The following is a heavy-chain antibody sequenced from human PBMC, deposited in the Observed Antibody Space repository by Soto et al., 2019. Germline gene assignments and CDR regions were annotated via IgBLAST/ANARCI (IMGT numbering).Heavy chain of an antibody. CDR1: GGSIRSNY. D-gene: IGHD1-26*01. V-gene: IGHV4-4*07. CDR3: AREGASGFGMDV. CDR2: IYTSGTT. J-gene: IGHJ6*02. Sequence: QVQLQESGPGLVKPSETLSLTCNVSGGSIRSNYWSWIRQPAGKALEWIGRIYTSGTTNYNPSLKSRATMLIDTSKNQFSLILSSVTAADTGVYYCAREGASGFGMDVWGQGTTVTVSS.